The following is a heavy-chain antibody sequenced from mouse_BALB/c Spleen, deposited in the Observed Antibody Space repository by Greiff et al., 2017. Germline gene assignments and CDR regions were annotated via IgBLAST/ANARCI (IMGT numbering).Heavy chain of an antibody. Sequence: EVQLVESGGGLVKPGGSLKLSCAASGFTFSSYAMSWVRQSPEKRLEWVAEISSGGSYTYYPDTVTGRFTISRDNAKNTLYLEMSSLRSEDTAMYYCARERSTATDYYAMDYWGQGTSVTVSS. J-gene: IGHJ4*01. CDR1: GFTFSSYA. CDR3: ARERSTATDYYAMDY. CDR2: ISSGGSYT. V-gene: IGHV5-9-4*01. D-gene: IGHD1-2*01.